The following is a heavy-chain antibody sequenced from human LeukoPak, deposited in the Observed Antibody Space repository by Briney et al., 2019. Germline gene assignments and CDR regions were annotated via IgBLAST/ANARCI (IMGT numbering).Heavy chain of an antibody. Sequence: GASVKVSCKASGYTFTTYYVHWVRQAPGQGLEWMGIINPSGGSTTYAQKFRGRLTMTRDMSTSTVYMELSSLRSEDTAVYYCARVGGPYSGYDYSFDYWGQGTLVTVSS. V-gene: IGHV1-46*01. J-gene: IGHJ4*02. CDR1: GYTFTTYY. CDR2: INPSGGST. CDR3: ARVGGPYSGYDYSFDY. D-gene: IGHD5-12*01.